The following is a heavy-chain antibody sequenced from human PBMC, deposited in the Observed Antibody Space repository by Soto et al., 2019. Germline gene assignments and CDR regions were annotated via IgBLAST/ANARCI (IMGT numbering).Heavy chain of an antibody. CDR2: IYYSGST. D-gene: IGHD3-16*01. V-gene: IGHV4-59*01. CDR3: ARDRVLFSY. J-gene: IGHJ4*02. Sequence: SETLSLTCTVSGGSISSYYWSWIRQPPGKGLEWIGYIYYSGSTNYNPSLKSRVTISVDTSKNQFSLKLSSVTAADTAVYYCARDRVLFSYWGQGTLVTVSS. CDR1: GGSISSYY.